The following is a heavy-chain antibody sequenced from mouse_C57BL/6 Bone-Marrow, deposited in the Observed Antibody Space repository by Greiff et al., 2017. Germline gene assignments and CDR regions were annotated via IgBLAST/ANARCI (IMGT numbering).Heavy chain of an antibody. CDR2: IDPEDGDT. J-gene: IGHJ1*03. CDR1: GFNIKDYY. D-gene: IGHD1-1*01. V-gene: IGHV14-1*01. Sequence: VQLQQSGAELVRPGASVKLSCTASGFNIKDYYMHWVKQRPEQGLEWIGRIDPEDGDTEYAPKFQGKATMTADTSSNTAYLQLSSLTSEDTAVYYCTTSITTVVARYFDGWGTGTTVTVSS. CDR3: TTSITTVVARYFDG.